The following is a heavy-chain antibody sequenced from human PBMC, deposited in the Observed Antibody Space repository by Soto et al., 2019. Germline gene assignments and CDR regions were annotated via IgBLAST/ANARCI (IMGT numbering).Heavy chain of an antibody. V-gene: IGHV1-18*01. D-gene: IGHD3-22*01. Sequence: GQGLEWMGWISAYNGNTNYAQKLQGRVTMTTDTSTSTAYMELRSLRSDDTAVYYCARFDSSGSTDAFDIWGQGTMVTVSS. CDR3: ARFDSSGSTDAFDI. J-gene: IGHJ3*02. CDR2: ISAYNGNT.